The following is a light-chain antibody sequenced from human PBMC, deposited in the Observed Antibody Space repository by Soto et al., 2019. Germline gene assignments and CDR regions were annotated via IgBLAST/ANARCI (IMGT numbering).Light chain of an antibody. J-gene: IGLJ1*01. CDR1: SSNIGAGYD. CDR2: GNN. V-gene: IGLV1-40*01. CDR3: QSYDSSLGV. Sequence: QPVLTQPPSVSGAPGQRVTISCTGRSSNIGAGYDVHWYQQLPGRAPKLLIYGNNNRPSGVPDRFSGSTSGTSASLTITGLQAEDEADYYCQSYDSSLGVFGTGTKLTVL.